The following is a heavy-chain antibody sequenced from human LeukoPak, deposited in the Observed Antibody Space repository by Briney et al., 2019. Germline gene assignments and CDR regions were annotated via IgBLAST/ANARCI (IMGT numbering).Heavy chain of an antibody. D-gene: IGHD3/OR15-3a*01. CDR2: IGSVITTI. CDR3: ARADSTRHHFNY. Sequence: RGSLRLSCDAAGFTCGDYSLAWIRQAPGEGLECISYIGSVITTIYSADSMKGRFTISRDNAKSYLYLQMNRLGAEDTAVYYCARADSTRHHFNYRGRGALVTVSS. CDR1: GFTCGDYS. V-gene: IGHV3-11*01. J-gene: IGHJ4*02.